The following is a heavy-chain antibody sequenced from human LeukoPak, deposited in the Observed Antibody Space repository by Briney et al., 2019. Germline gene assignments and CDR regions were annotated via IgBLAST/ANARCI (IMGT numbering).Heavy chain of an antibody. Sequence: SETLSLTCAVYGGSFSGYYWSWIRQPPGKGLEWIGEINHSGSTNYNPSLKSRVTISVDTSKNQFSLKLSSVTAADTAVYYCARGRVAGWNYWGQGTLVTVSS. V-gene: IGHV4-34*01. CDR1: GGSFSGYY. CDR3: ARGRVAGWNY. J-gene: IGHJ4*02. D-gene: IGHD6-19*01. CDR2: INHSGST.